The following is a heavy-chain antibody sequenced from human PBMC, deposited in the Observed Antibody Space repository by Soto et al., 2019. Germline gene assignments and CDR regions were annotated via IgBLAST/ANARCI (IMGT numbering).Heavy chain of an antibody. Sequence: QVQLQESGPGLVKPSETLSLTCTVSGGPFSSYYWSWIWQPPGKGLEWIGYIYYTGNTNYNPSLKSRVTTSMDTSRNQFSLKLTSVTAADTAVYYCARVQATVTSFDHWGQGILVTVSS. V-gene: IGHV4-59*01. CDR2: IYYTGNT. D-gene: IGHD4-17*01. CDR3: ARVQATVTSFDH. J-gene: IGHJ4*02. CDR1: GGPFSSYY.